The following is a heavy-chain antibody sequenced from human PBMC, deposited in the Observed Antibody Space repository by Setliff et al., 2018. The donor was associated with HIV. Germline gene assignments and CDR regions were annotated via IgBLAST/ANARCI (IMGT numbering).Heavy chain of an antibody. CDR2: IDPEDGET. D-gene: IGHD3-10*01. Sequence: ASVKVSCKTSGYTFTDYYIHWVQQAPGKGLEWMGHIDPEDGETIYADNFQGRVTMTADRSTNTAYMELGSLRSEDTAVYYCASFVFRDSTDEYYRPPGDHPLYYFDYWAQGTLVTVSS. CDR1: GYTFTDYY. J-gene: IGHJ4*02. V-gene: IGHV1-69-2*01. CDR3: ASFVFRDSTDEYYRPPGDHPLYYFDY.